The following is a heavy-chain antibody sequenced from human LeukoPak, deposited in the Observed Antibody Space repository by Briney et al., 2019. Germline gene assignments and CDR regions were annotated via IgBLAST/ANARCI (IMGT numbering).Heavy chain of an antibody. CDR2: IIPIFGTA. D-gene: IGHD1-14*01. Sequence: SVKVSCKASGGTFSSYAISWVRQAPGQGLEWMGGIIPIFGTANYAQKFQGRITITADESTSTAYMELSSLRSEDTAVYYCASYISEENAFDIWGQGTMVTVSS. V-gene: IGHV1-69*13. J-gene: IGHJ3*02. CDR1: GGTFSSYA. CDR3: ASYISEENAFDI.